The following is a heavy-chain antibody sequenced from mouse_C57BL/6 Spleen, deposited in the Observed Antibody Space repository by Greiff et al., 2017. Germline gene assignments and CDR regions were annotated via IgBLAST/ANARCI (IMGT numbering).Heavy chain of an antibody. Sequence: EVKLMESGGDLVKPGGSLKLSCAASGFTFSSYGMSWVRQTPDKRLEWVATISSGGSYTYYPDSVKGRFTISRDNAKNTLYLQMSSLKSEDTAMYYCARQDYYYGSGVDYWGQGTTLTVSS. V-gene: IGHV5-6*01. J-gene: IGHJ2*01. D-gene: IGHD1-1*01. CDR1: GFTFSSYG. CDR2: ISSGGSYT. CDR3: ARQDYYYGSGVDY.